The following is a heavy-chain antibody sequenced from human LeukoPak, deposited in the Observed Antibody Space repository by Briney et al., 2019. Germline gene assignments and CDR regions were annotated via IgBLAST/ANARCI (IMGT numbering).Heavy chain of an antibody. CDR3: ARGDGP. J-gene: IGHJ5*02. D-gene: IGHD2-21*02. V-gene: IGHV4-59*12. CDR1: GGSINSYH. CDR2: IYYSGST. Sequence: PSETLSLTRTVSGGSINSYHWSWIRQPPGKGLEWIGYIYYSGSTNYNPSLKSRLTISVDTSKNQFSLKLSSVTAADTAVYYCARGDGPWGQGTLVTVSS.